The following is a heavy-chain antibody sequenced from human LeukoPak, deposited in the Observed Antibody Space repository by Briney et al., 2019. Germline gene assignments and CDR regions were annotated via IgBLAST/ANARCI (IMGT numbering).Heavy chain of an antibody. D-gene: IGHD6-13*01. J-gene: IGHJ6*03. CDR1: GFTVSSNY. CDR3: ARHYSSSWYDYYYYYMDV. V-gene: IGHV3-53*01. Sequence: GGSLRLSCAASGFTVSSNYMSWVRQAPGKGLEWVSVIYSGGSTYYADSVKGRFTISRDNSKNTLYLQMNSLRAEDTAVYYCARHYSSSWYDYYYYYMDVRGKGTTVTISS. CDR2: IYSGGST.